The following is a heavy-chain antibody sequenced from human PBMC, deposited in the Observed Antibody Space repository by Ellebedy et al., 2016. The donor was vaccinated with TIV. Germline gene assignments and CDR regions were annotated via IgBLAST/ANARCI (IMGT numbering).Heavy chain of an antibody. D-gene: IGHD3-22*01. V-gene: IGHV4-39*07. CDR3: ARQYYYDSRGAFDI. CDR2: IYYSGST. Sequence: SETLSLTXTVSGGSISSSSYYWGWIRQPPGKGLEWIGSIYYSGSTYYNPSLKSRVTISVDTSKNQFSLKLSSVTAADTAVYYCARQYYYDSRGAFDIWGQGTMVTVSS. CDR1: GGSISSSSYY. J-gene: IGHJ3*02.